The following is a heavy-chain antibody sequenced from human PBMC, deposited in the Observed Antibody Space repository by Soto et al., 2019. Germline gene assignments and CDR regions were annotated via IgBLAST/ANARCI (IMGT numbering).Heavy chain of an antibody. V-gene: IGHV1-69*01. CDR2: IIPLFGTA. J-gene: IGHJ6*02. CDR3: AREGERGYSYGYVYYYYYGMYV. Sequence: QVQLVQSGAEVKKPGSSVKVSCKASGGTFSSYAISWVRQAPGQGLEWMGGIIPLFGTANYAQKFQGRVTITADESTSTASMGLSSVRAEDTAVYYCAREGERGYSYGYVYYYYYGMYVWGHGSTVTVSS. D-gene: IGHD5-18*01. CDR1: GGTFSSYA.